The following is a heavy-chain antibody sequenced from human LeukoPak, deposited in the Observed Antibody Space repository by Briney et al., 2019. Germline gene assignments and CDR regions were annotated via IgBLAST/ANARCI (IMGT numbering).Heavy chain of an antibody. CDR3: ARGLNFYGSRTYYKPLDP. Sequence: PGGSLRLSCVSSGFTFNSYWMTWVRQAPGKGLEWVANIKQDESEKYYVDSVKGRFTISRDNAKNSLYLQMNSLRAEDTAVYYCARGLNFYGSRTYYKPLDPWGQGTLVTVSS. V-gene: IGHV3-7*01. J-gene: IGHJ5*02. D-gene: IGHD3-10*01. CDR2: IKQDESEK. CDR1: GFTFNSYW.